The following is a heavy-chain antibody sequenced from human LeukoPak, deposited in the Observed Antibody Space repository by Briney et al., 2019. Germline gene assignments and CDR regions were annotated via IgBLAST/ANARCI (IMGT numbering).Heavy chain of an antibody. V-gene: IGHV1-69*13. CDR2: IIPIFGTA. Sequence: ASVKLSCNSSGHTFNIYAISCLRQAPGQGLEWMGGIIPIFGTANYAQKFQGRVTITADESTSTAYMELSSLRSEDTAVYYCDRSSRLAIGAAGWFHPWGQGTLVTVSS. CDR3: DRSSRLAIGAAGWFHP. CDR1: GHTFNIYA. J-gene: IGHJ5*02. D-gene: IGHD6-13*01.